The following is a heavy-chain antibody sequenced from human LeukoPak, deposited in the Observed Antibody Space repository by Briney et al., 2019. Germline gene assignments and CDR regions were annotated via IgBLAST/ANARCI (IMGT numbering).Heavy chain of an antibody. CDR3: ARVKRTLWFGDPFDY. CDR2: INHSGST. V-gene: IGHV4-34*01. Sequence: SETLSLTCAVYGGSFSGYYWSWIRQPPGKGLEWIGEINHSGSTNYNPSLKSRVTISVDTSKNQFSLKLSSVTAADTAVYYCARVKRTLWFGDPFDYWGQGTLVTVSS. D-gene: IGHD3-10*01. J-gene: IGHJ4*02. CDR1: GGSFSGYY.